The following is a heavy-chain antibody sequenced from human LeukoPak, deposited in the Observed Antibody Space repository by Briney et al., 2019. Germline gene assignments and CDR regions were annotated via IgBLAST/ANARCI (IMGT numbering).Heavy chain of an antibody. CDR1: GFSFDDYG. D-gene: IGHD4/OR15-4a*01. Sequence: GGSLRLSCVASGFSFDDYGMSWVRHVPGKGLEWVAGINWNGGGTGYADSVKGRFTVSRDNAKKSLYLQMSSLRAEDTALYYCARRAGAYSHPYDYWGQGTLVTVSS. J-gene: IGHJ4*02. CDR3: ARRAGAYSHPYDY. V-gene: IGHV3-20*04. CDR2: INWNGGGT.